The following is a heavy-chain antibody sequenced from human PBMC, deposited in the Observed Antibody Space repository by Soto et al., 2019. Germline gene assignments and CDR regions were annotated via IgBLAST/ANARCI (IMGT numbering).Heavy chain of an antibody. J-gene: IGHJ4*02. CDR1: GYIFTDYY. D-gene: IGHD3-22*01. V-gene: IGHV1-2*04. CDR3: ARPSGYYPYYFDD. CDR2: INPNSGGT. Sequence: ASVKISCKTSGYIFTDYYIHWVRQAPGQGLEWMGWINPNSGGTNYAQKFQDWVTMTRDTSINTAYMEVNRLRSDDTAVYYCARPSGYYPYYFDDWGQGTQVTVSS.